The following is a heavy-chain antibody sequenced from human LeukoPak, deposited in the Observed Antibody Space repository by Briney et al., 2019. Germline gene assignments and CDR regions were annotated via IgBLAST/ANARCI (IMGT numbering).Heavy chain of an antibody. J-gene: IGHJ4*02. CDR1: GFTFSSYW. D-gene: IGHD1-26*01. V-gene: IGHV3-74*01. CDR3: ERYSGSYHAIDY. CDR2: INSDGSST. Sequence: GGSLRLSCAAPGFTFSSYWMHWVRQAPGKGLVWVSRINSDGSSTSYADSVKGRFAISRDNAENTLYLQMNSLRAEDTALYYCERYSGSYHAIDYWGQGTLVTVSS.